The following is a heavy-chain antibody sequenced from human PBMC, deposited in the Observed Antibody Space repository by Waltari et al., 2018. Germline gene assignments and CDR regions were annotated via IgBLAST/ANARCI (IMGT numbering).Heavy chain of an antibody. D-gene: IGHD2-15*01. CDR1: GGTFSSYA. CDR3: ARVDCSGGSCYRYYFDY. CDR2: IIPICGTA. Sequence: QVQLVQSGAEVKKPGSSVKVSCKASGGTFSSYAISWVRQAPGQGLEWRGGIIPICGTATYAQKFQGRGTITADESTSTAYMELSSLRSEDTAVYYCARVDCSGGSCYRYYFDYWGQGTLVTVSS. V-gene: IGHV1-69*01. J-gene: IGHJ4*02.